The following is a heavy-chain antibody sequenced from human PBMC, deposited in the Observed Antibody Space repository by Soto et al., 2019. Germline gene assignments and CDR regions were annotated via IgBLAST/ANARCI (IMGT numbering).Heavy chain of an antibody. CDR3: AKESIVVVPAPHWYFEL. J-gene: IGHJ2*01. CDR1: GFTFSSYA. CDR2: SSGSGGST. V-gene: IGHV3-23*01. Sequence: EVQLLESGGGLVQPGGSLRLSCAASGFTFSSYAMSWVRQAPGKGLEWVSASSGSGGSTYYADSVKARFTISRDNPKNTRDRQMNTLRAEDTAVYYCAKESIVVVPAPHWYFELWGRGSLVTVSS. D-gene: IGHD2-2*01.